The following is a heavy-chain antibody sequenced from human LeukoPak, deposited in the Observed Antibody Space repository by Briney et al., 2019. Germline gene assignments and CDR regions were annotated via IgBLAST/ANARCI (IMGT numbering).Heavy chain of an antibody. CDR3: AREGLLYYDILTGPPYYYYYYYMDV. CDR2: IYSGGST. J-gene: IGHJ6*03. Sequence: GGSLRLSCAASGFTVSSNYMSWVRQAPGKGLEWVSVIYSGGSTYYADSVKGRFTISRDNSKNTLYLQMNSLRAEDTAVYYCAREGLLYYDILTGPPYYYYYYYMDVWGKGTTVTVSS. D-gene: IGHD3-9*01. V-gene: IGHV3-53*01. CDR1: GFTVSSNY.